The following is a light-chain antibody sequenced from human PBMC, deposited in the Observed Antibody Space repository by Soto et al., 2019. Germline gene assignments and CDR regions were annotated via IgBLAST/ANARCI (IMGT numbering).Light chain of an antibody. CDR1: QGIRNE. CDR3: LQDYTYPWT. Sequence: AIQMTQSPSSLSASVGDRVTITCRASQGIRNELGWYQQKPGKAPRLRIYDASSLQSGVPSRFSGSGSGTDFTLTISSLQPEDFATYYCLQDYTYPWTFGQGTKVEVK. V-gene: IGKV1-6*01. J-gene: IGKJ1*01. CDR2: DAS.